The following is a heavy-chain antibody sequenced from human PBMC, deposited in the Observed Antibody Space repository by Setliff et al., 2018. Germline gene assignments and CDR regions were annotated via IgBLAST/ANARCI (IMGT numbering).Heavy chain of an antibody. V-gene: IGHV4-34*01. CDR1: GGSFSTYY. D-gene: IGHD2-8*02. Sequence: SETLSLTCAVYGGSFSTYYWSWIRQPPGKGLEWIGEINDSGSTNYTPSLKSRVTISVDTSKNQFSLKLRSVTAADTALYYCTVYNTGSSKDHYWGQGTPVTVSS. J-gene: IGHJ4*02. CDR3: TVYNTGSSKDHY. CDR2: INDSGST.